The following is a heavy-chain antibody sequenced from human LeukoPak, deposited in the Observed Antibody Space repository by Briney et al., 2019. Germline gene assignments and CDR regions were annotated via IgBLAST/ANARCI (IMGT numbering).Heavy chain of an antibody. Sequence: PGGSLRLSCAASGFAFGIYAMSWVRHVPGRGLDWVANIKPDGSAGYYAASVKGRFTVSRDNAKNSLYLQMNSLRVEDTAVYYCARANNSSWHNWGQGTLVTVSS. CDR3: ARANNSSWHN. CDR1: GFAFGIYA. D-gene: IGHD6-13*01. CDR2: IKPDGSAG. V-gene: IGHV3-7*01. J-gene: IGHJ4*02.